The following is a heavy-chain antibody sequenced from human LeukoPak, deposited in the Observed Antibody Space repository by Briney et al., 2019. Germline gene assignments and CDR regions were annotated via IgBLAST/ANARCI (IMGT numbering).Heavy chain of an antibody. Sequence: SETLSLTCTVSGGSISSYYWSWIRQPPGKGLEWMGYIYYSGSTNYNPSLKSRVTISVDTSKNQFSLKLSSVTAADTAVYYCARVGTAVAGYNWFDPWGQGTLVTVSS. CDR1: GGSISSYY. CDR3: ARVGTAVAGYNWFDP. CDR2: IYYSGST. V-gene: IGHV4-59*08. D-gene: IGHD6-19*01. J-gene: IGHJ5*02.